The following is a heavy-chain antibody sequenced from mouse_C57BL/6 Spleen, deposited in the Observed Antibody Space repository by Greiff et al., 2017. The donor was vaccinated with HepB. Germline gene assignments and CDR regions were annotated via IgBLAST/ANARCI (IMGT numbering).Heavy chain of an antibody. D-gene: IGHD1-1*01. CDR1: GYSITSGYD. CDR2: ISYSGST. CDR3: ARGSGSSYDAMDY. J-gene: IGHJ4*01. Sequence: EVQRVESGPGMVKPSQSLSLTCTVTGYSITSGYDWHWIRHFPGNKLEWMGYISYSGSTNYNPSLKRRISITHYTSKNHFFLKLNSVTTEDTATYYCARGSGSSYDAMDYWGQGTSVTVSS. V-gene: IGHV3-1*01.